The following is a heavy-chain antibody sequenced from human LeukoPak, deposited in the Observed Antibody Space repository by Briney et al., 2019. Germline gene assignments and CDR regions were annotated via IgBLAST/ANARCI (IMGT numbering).Heavy chain of an antibody. D-gene: IGHD3-16*02. CDR2: IIPIFGTA. J-gene: IGHJ3*02. Sequence: ASVKVSCKASGGTFSSYAISWVRQAPGQRLEWMGGIIPIFGTANYAQKFQGRVTITTDESTSTAYMELSSLRSEDTAVYYCARASKGPRDYDYVWGSYHKLHDAFDIWGQGTMVTVSS. V-gene: IGHV1-69*05. CDR3: ARASKGPRDYDYVWGSYHKLHDAFDI. CDR1: GGTFSSYA.